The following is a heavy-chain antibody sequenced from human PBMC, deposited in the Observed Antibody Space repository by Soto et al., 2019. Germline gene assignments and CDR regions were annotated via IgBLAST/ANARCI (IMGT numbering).Heavy chain of an antibody. V-gene: IGHV4-59*01. Sequence: PSETLSLTCTVSGGSISSYYWSWIRQPPGKGLEWIGYIYYSGSTNYNPSLKSRVTISVDTSKNQFSLKLSSVTAADTAVYYCARAAAVAGAPPSYYFDYRGQGTLVIVSS. CDR3: ARAAAVAGAPPSYYFDY. D-gene: IGHD6-19*01. J-gene: IGHJ4*02. CDR1: GGSISSYY. CDR2: IYYSGST.